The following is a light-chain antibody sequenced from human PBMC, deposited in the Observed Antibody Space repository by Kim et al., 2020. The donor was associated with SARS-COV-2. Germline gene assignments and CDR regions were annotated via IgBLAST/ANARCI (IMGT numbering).Light chain of an antibody. Sequence: DIVMTQSPDSLSVSLGERATINCKSSQSVLYSSNNKNFLAWYQQKPGQPPKLLIYWASTRESGVPDRFSGSGSGTDFTLTSSSLQAEDVEVYYCQPWWAFGQGTKVDIK. CDR2: WAS. CDR3: QPWWA. V-gene: IGKV4-1*01. CDR1: QSVLYSSNNKNF. J-gene: IGKJ1*01.